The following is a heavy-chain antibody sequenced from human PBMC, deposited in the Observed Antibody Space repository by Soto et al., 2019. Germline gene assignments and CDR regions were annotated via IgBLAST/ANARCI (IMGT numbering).Heavy chain of an antibody. Sequence: SETLSLTCTVSGGSISSYYLSWIRQPPGKGLEWIGYIYYSGSTNYNPSLKSRVTISVDTSKNQFSLKLSSVTAADTAVYYCAGIHYYYYYMDVWGKGTTVTVSS. CDR3: AGIHYYYYYMDV. CDR1: GGSISSYY. V-gene: IGHV4-59*01. CDR2: IYYSGST. J-gene: IGHJ6*03.